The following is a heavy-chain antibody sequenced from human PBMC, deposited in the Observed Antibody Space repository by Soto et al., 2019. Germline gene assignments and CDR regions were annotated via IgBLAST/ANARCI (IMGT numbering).Heavy chain of an antibody. CDR2: INANSGDT. CDR3: ARGGALDGTSPPFNH. Sequence: RPSGNVSCKASGYTFSGHYMHWIRQAPGQGPEWLGWINANSGDTDRAPKFQDRLTMTRDTSISTAYMELSRLRSDDTAVYYCARGGALDGTSPPFNHWGQGTLVTVSS. D-gene: IGHD6-19*01. CDR1: GYTFSGHY. V-gene: IGHV1-2*02. J-gene: IGHJ4*02.